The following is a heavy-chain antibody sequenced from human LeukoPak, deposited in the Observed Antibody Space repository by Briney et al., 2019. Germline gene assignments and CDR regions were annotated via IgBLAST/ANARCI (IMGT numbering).Heavy chain of an antibody. D-gene: IGHD3-22*01. Sequence: GESLKISCKGSGYSFTSYWIGWVRQMPGKGLEWMGIIYPGDSDTRYSPSFQGQVTISADKSISTAYLQWSSLKALDTAMYYCARQYYYDSSGYSPPGYWGQGTLVTVSS. V-gene: IGHV5-51*01. J-gene: IGHJ4*02. CDR3: ARQYYYDSSGYSPPGY. CDR2: IYPGDSDT. CDR1: GYSFTSYW.